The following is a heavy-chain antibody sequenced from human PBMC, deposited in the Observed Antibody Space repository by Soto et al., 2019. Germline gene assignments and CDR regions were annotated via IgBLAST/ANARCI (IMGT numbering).Heavy chain of an antibody. Sequence: TLSLTCAVCGASFSGYYWSWIRQPPGKGLEWIGEINHSGSTNYNSSLKSRVTISVDTSKNQFSLKLSSVTAADTALYFCALKYCSSTRCYDTDYWGQGILVTVSS. J-gene: IGHJ4*02. D-gene: IGHD2-2*01. CDR3: ALKYCSSTRCYDTDY. V-gene: IGHV4-34*01. CDR2: INHSGST. CDR1: GASFSGYY.